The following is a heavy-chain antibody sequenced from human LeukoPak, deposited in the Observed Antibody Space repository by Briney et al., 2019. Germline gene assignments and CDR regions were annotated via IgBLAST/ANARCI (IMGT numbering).Heavy chain of an antibody. Sequence: PGGSLRLSCAASGFTFSDYYMSWIRQAPGKGLEWVSYISSSGSTIYYADSVKGRFTISRDNAKNSLYLQMNSLRAEDTAVYYCARDAYYYDSSGYPPGYGGQGTLVTVSS. CDR3: ARDAYYYDSSGYPPGY. V-gene: IGHV3-11*01. CDR1: GFTFSDYY. D-gene: IGHD3-22*01. J-gene: IGHJ4*02. CDR2: ISSSGSTI.